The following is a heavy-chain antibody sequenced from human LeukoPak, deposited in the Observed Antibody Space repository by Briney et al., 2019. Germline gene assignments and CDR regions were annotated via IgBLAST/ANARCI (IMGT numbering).Heavy chain of an antibody. CDR3: ARQEQQLIYNWFDP. CDR2: IYTSGST. CDR1: GGSISSGYYY. Sequence: PSETLSLTCTVSGGSISSGYYYWSWIRQPAGKGLEWIGRIYTSGSTNYDPSLKSRVTISVDTSKNQFSLKLSSVTAADTAVYYCARQEQQLIYNWFDPWGQGTLVTVSS. J-gene: IGHJ5*02. D-gene: IGHD6-13*01. V-gene: IGHV4-61*02.